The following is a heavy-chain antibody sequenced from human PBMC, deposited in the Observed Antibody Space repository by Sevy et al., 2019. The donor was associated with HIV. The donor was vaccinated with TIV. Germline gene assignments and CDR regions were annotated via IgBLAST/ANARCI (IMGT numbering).Heavy chain of an antibody. D-gene: IGHD1-26*01. CDR3: ARELVGAHLDY. J-gene: IGHJ4*02. CDR1: GYSISSGYY. Sequence: SETLSLTCAVSGYSISSGYYWGWIRQPPGKRLEWIGSIYHSGSTYYNPSLKSRVTISVDTSKNQFSLKLSSVTAADTAVYYCARELVGAHLDYWGQGTLVTVSS. CDR2: IYHSGST. V-gene: IGHV4-38-2*02.